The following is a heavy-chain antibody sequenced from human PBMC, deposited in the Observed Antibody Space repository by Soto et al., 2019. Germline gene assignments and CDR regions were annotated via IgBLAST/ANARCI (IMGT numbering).Heavy chain of an antibody. J-gene: IGHJ4*02. CDR2: IIPIFGTA. CDR1: GGTFSSYA. CDR3: ARWSARYSSYDY. Sequence: RASVKVSCKASGGTFSSYAISWVRQAPGQGLEWMGGIIPIFGTANYAQKFQGRVTITADESTSTAYMELSSLRSEDTAVYYCARWSARYSSYDYWGQGTLVTVSS. D-gene: IGHD6-13*01. V-gene: IGHV1-69*13.